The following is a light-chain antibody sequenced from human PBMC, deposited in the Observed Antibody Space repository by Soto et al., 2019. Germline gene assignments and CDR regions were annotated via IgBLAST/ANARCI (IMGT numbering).Light chain of an antibody. CDR1: SSDVGGYNY. J-gene: IGLJ3*02. CDR3: SSYAGSNNLV. Sequence: QSVLTQPPSASGSPGQSVTISCTGTSSDVGGYNYVSWYQQHPGKAPKLMIYEVSERPSGVPDRFSGSKSGNTASLTVSGLQAKDEADYYCSSYAGSNNLVFGGGTKVTVL. CDR2: EVS. V-gene: IGLV2-8*01.